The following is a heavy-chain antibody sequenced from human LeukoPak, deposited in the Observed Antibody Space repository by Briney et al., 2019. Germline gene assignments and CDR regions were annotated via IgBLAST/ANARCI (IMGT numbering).Heavy chain of an antibody. CDR3: VKIKPGGASFDY. Sequence: SETLSLTCTVSGGSISSYYWSWIRQPAGKGLEWIGRIYTSGSTNYKPSLNSRVTISVDTSKNQFSLKLSSVTAADTALYYCVKIKPGGASFDYWGQGTLVTVSS. D-gene: IGHD1-26*01. CDR2: IYTSGST. J-gene: IGHJ4*02. CDR1: GGSISSYY. V-gene: IGHV4-4*07.